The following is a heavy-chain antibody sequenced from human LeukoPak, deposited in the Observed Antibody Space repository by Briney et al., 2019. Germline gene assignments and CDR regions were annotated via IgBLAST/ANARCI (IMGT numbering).Heavy chain of an antibody. V-gene: IGHV4-59*08. CDR1: GRSLSSYY. Sequence: SETLSLTCTVSGRSLSSYYWSWIRPPPGKGLEWIGYIYYSGSTNYNPSLKSRVTISVDTSKNQSSLKLSSVTAADTAVYYCARHGAAAGLNWFDPGGQGTLVTVSS. CDR2: IYYSGST. CDR3: ARHGAAAGLNWFDP. J-gene: IGHJ5*02. D-gene: IGHD6-13*01.